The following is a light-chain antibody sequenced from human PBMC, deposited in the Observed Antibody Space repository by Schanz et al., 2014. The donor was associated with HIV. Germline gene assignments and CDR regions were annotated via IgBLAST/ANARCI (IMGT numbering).Light chain of an antibody. CDR1: QSVSSS. Sequence: EVVMTQSPATLSVSPGERATLSCRASQSVSSSLAWYQQKPGQAPRLLIYGASSRASGVPERFSGSGSGTDFTLTISSLQSEDFAVYYCQQYNNWPPAFGQGTRVEIK. J-gene: IGKJ1*01. CDR3: QQYNNWPPA. V-gene: IGKV3D-15*01. CDR2: GAS.